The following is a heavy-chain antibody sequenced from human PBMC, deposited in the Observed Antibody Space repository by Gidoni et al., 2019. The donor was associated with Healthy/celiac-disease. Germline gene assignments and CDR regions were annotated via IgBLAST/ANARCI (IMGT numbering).Heavy chain of an antibody. J-gene: IGHJ6*03. CDR2: IYHSGRT. CDR1: GGSISSSNW. Sequence: QVQLQESGPGLVKPSGTLSPTCAVSGGSISSSNWWSWVRQPPGKGLEWIGEIYHSGRTNYNPSLKSRVTISVDKSKNQFSLKLSSVTAADTAVYYCARVGGSCYSDICYYMDVWGKGTTVTVSS. D-gene: IGHD2-15*01. CDR3: ARVGGSCYSDICYYMDV. V-gene: IGHV4-4*02.